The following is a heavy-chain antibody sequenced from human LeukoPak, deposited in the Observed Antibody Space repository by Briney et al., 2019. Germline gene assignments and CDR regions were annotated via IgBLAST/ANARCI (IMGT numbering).Heavy chain of an antibody. Sequence: GGSLRLSCAASGFTFSSYAMSWVRQAPGKGLEWVANIKQDGSEKYYVDSVKGRFTISRDNAKNSLYLQMNSLRAEDTAVYYCARGYGVGARQLPGAYWGQGTLVTVSS. CDR1: GFTFSSYA. V-gene: IGHV3-7*01. D-gene: IGHD1-26*01. CDR3: ARGYGVGARQLPGAY. J-gene: IGHJ4*02. CDR2: IKQDGSEK.